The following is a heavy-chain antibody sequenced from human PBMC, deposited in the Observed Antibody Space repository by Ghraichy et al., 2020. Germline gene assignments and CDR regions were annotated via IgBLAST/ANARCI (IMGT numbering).Heavy chain of an antibody. CDR3: AKKYYDSSGYYYFDY. D-gene: IGHD3-22*01. CDR1: GFTFSSYA. CDR2: ISGSGGST. J-gene: IGHJ4*02. V-gene: IGHV3-23*01. Sequence: GGSLRLSCAASGFTFSSYAMSWVRQAPGKGLEWVSAISGSGGSTYYADSVKGRFTISRDNSKNTLYLQMNSLRAEDTAVYYCAKKYYDSSGYYYFDYWGQGTLVTVSS.